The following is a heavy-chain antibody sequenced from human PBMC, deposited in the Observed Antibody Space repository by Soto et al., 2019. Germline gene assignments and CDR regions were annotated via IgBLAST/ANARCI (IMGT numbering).Heavy chain of an antibody. CDR2: IDYSGSP. Sequence: QLQLQESGPGLVKPSETLSLTCNVSGGSTSSSSYCWGWIRQPPGKGLEWIGRIDYSGSPYYDPSPKSRVTISVDTSKNQFSLKLSSVTAADTAVYYCAGGTYDFWSGYPAYYFDYWGQGTLVTVSS. D-gene: IGHD3-3*01. V-gene: IGHV4-39*01. CDR3: AGGTYDFWSGYPAYYFDY. CDR1: GGSTSSSSYC. J-gene: IGHJ4*02.